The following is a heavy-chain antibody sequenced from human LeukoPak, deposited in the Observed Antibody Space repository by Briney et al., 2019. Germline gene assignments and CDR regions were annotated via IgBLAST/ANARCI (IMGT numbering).Heavy chain of an antibody. CDR3: ARDPANTYYYDP. CDR1: GYTFTGNY. D-gene: IGHD3-22*01. CDR2: FNPSDGRA. Sequence: GASVRVSCKASGYTFTGNYMNWGRQAPGQGLEWMGIFNPSDGRATYTQKFQGRVTMTRDTSTSTVYMELSSLRSDDTAVYYCARDPANTYYYDPWGQGTLVTVSS. V-gene: IGHV1-46*01. J-gene: IGHJ4*02.